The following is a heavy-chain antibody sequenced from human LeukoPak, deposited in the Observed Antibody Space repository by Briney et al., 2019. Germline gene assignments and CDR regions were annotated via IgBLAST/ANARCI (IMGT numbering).Heavy chain of an antibody. V-gene: IGHV3-23*01. Sequence: GGSLRLSCAASGFTFSSYAMSWVRQAPGEGLEWVSAISGSGGSTYYADSVKGRFTISRDNSKNTLYLQMNSLRAEDTAVYYFAKDLGYSYGQSLDYWGQGTLVTVSS. CDR1: GFTFSSYA. D-gene: IGHD5-18*01. CDR3: AKDLGYSYGQSLDY. J-gene: IGHJ4*02. CDR2: ISGSGGST.